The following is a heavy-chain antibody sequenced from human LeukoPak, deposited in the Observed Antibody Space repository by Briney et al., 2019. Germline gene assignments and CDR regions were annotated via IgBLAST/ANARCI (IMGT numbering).Heavy chain of an antibody. CDR2: INPNSGGT. CDR3: ARHATFSSWGGPYWYFDL. CDR1: GYTFTGYY. D-gene: IGHD6-19*01. Sequence: ASVKVSCKASGYTFTGYYMHWVRQAPGQGLEWMGWINPNSGGTNYAQKFQGRVTMTRDTSISTAYMELSGLRSDDTAVYYCARHATFSSWGGPYWYFDLWGRGTLVTVSS. V-gene: IGHV1-2*02. J-gene: IGHJ2*01.